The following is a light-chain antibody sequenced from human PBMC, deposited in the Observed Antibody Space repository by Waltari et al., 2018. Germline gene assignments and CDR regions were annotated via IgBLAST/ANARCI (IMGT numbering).Light chain of an antibody. Sequence: EIVLTQSPGTLSLSPGERGTLSCRASQSISSGFLAWYQVKRGQAPRLLIYGASTRATVSPDRFTGSGSGTDFTLTISRREPEDFAVYYCQQYGSSKTFGQGTTVEIK. J-gene: IGKJ1*01. CDR1: QSISSGF. V-gene: IGKV3-20*01. CDR3: QQYGSSKT. CDR2: GAS.